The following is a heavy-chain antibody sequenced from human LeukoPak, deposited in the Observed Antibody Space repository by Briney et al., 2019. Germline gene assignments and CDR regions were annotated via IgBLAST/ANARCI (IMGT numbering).Heavy chain of an antibody. CDR1: GGSISSYY. J-gene: IGHJ4*02. CDR3: ARDGHYDFWSGYYVYFDC. Sequence: SETLSLTCTVSGGSISSYYWSWIRQPAGKGLEWIGRIYTSGSTNYNPSLKSRVTMSVDTSKNQFSLKLSSVTAADTAVYYCARDGHYDFWSGYYVYFDCWGQGTLVTVSS. D-gene: IGHD3-3*01. V-gene: IGHV4-4*07. CDR2: IYTSGST.